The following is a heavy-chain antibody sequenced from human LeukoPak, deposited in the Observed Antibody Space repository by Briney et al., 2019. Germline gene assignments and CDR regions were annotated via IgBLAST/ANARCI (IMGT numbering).Heavy chain of an antibody. V-gene: IGHV3-49*04. CDR3: ARLDTVVVPAAVDF. CDR1: GFTFGDYA. Sequence: GRSLRLSCTASGFTFGDYAMSWVRQAPGKGLEWVGFIRSKAYGGTTEYAASVKVRFTISRDDSKSIAYLQMNSLKIEDTAVYYCARLDTVVVPAAVDFWGQGTLVIVSS. D-gene: IGHD2-2*01. J-gene: IGHJ4*02. CDR2: IRSKAYGGTT.